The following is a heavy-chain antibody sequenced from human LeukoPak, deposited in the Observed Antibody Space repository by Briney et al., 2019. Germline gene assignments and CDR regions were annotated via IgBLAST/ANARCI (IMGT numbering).Heavy chain of an antibody. J-gene: IGHJ6*02. CDR1: GFTFSSYG. D-gene: IGHD2-15*01. CDR2: IRCDGSNK. CDR3: AKDINCSGGSCHSLHWHGMDV. Sequence: PGGSLRLSCAASGFTFSSYGMHWVRQAPGKGLEWVAFIRCDGSNKYYADSVKGRFTISRDNSKNTLYLQMNSLRADDTAVYYCAKDINCSGGSCHSLHWHGMDVWGQGTTVTVSS. V-gene: IGHV3-30*02.